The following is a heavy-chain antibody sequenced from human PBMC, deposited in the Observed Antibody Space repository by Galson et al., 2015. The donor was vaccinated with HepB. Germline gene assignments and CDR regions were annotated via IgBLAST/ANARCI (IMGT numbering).Heavy chain of an antibody. CDR3: ARVSSSWYGDPNWFDP. V-gene: IGHV3-66*01. J-gene: IGHJ5*02. Sequence: SLRLSCAASGFTVSSNYMSWVRQAPGKGLEWVSVIYSGGSTYYADSVKGRFTISRDNSKNTLYLQMNSLRAEDTAVYYCARVSSSWYGDPNWFDPWGQGTLVTVSS. D-gene: IGHD6-13*01. CDR1: GFTVSSNY. CDR2: IYSGGST.